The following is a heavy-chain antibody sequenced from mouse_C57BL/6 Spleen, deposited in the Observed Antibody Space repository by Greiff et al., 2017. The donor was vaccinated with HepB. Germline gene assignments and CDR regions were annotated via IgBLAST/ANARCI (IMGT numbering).Heavy chain of an antibody. D-gene: IGHD2-4*01. CDR1: GYTFTSYW. V-gene: IGHV1-64*01. CDR2: IHPNSGST. CDR3: ARDYDHDGAWFAY. Sequence: VQLQQSGAELVKPGASVKLSCKASGYTFTSYWMHWVKQRPGQGLEWIGMIHPNSGSTNYNEKFKSKATLTVDKSSSTAYMQLSSLTSEDSAVYGCARDYDHDGAWFAYWGQGTRVTVSA. J-gene: IGHJ3*01.